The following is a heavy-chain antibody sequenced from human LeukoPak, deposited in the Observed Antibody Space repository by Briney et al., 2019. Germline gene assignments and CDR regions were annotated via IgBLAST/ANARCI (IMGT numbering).Heavy chain of an antibody. CDR2: IYTSGST. CDR3: ARDSAIQLWGGYYYYMDV. CDR1: GGSISNGSYY. J-gene: IGHJ6*03. Sequence: SQTLSLTCTVSGGSISNGSYYWTWIRQPAGKGLEWIGRIYTSGSTNYNPSLKSRVTMSVDTSKNQFSLKLSSVTAADTAVYYCARDSAIQLWGGYYYYMDVWGKGTTVTVSS. V-gene: IGHV4-61*02. D-gene: IGHD5-18*01.